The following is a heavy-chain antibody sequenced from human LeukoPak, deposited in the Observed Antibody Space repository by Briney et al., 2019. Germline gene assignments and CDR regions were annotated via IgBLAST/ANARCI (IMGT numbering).Heavy chain of an antibody. V-gene: IGHV1-8*01. J-gene: IGHJ6*02. D-gene: IGHD3-10*01. Sequence: ASVKVSCKASGYTFTSYDINWVRQATGQGLEWMGWMNPNSGNIGYAQKFQGRVTMTRNTSISTAYMELSSLRSEDTAVYYCARTPHAGFGELFLTPYYYYGMDVWGQGTTVTVSS. CDR3: ARTPHAGFGELFLTPYYYYGMDV. CDR2: MNPNSGNI. CDR1: GYTFTSYD.